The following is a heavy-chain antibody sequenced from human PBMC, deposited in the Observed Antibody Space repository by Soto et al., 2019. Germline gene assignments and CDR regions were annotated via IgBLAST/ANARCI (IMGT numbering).Heavy chain of an antibody. J-gene: IGHJ4*02. CDR1: GFTLSSYS. Sequence: PGGSLRLSCTASGFTLSSYSMNWVRQGPGKGLEWVSYISGSGSTIYYADSVKGRFTISRDNAKSSLFLQMNSLRDEDTAVYYCARGLPRYCNGGSCYLDSSWGQGTLVTVSS. CDR3: ARGLPRYCNGGSCYLDSS. D-gene: IGHD2-15*01. V-gene: IGHV3-48*02. CDR2: ISGSGSTI.